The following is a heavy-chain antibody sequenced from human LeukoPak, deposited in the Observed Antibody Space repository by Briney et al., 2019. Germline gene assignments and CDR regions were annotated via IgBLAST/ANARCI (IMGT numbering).Heavy chain of an antibody. CDR2: IYTSGST. CDR1: GGSISSGSYY. V-gene: IGHV4-61*02. CDR3: ARDLYYDYAWGSYRLNWFDP. Sequence: SQTLSLTCTVSGGSISSGSYYWSWIRQPAGKGLEWIGRIYTSGSTNYNPSLKSRVTISVDTSKNQFPLKLSSVTAADTAVYYCARDLYYDYAWGSYRLNWFDPWGQGTLVTVSS. D-gene: IGHD3-16*02. J-gene: IGHJ5*02.